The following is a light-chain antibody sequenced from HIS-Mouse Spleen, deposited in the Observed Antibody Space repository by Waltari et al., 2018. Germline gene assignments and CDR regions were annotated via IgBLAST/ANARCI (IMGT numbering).Light chain of an antibody. J-gene: IGLJ2*01. CDR1: SSDVGRYNY. Sequence: QSALTQPPSASGSPGQSVTLSCTRTSSDVGRYNYVSWYQQHPGKAPKLMIYEVSTRPSGVPDRFSGSKSGNTASLTVSGLQAEDEADYYCSSYAGSNNFVVFGGGTKLTVL. V-gene: IGLV2-8*01. CDR2: EVS. CDR3: SSYAGSNNFVV.